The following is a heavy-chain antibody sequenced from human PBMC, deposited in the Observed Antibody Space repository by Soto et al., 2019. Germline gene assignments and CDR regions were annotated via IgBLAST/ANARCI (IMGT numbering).Heavy chain of an antibody. CDR1: GGSFSGYY. D-gene: IGHD6-19*01. CDR2: INHSGST. J-gene: IGHJ4*02. V-gene: IGHV4-34*01. CDR3: ARSVAGQYYFDY. Sequence: SETLSLTCAVYGGSFSGYYWSWIRQPPGKGLEWIGEINHSGSTNYNPSLKSRVTISVDTSKNQFSLKLSSVTAADTAVYYCARSVAGQYYFDYWGQGTLVTVSS.